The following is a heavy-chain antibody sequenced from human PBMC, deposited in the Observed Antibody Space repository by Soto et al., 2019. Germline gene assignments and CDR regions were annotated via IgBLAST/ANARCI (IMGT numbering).Heavy chain of an antibody. CDR3: ARRVGRAGWYADRGFDY. J-gene: IGHJ4*02. V-gene: IGHV4-39*01. D-gene: IGHD6-19*01. Sequence: SETLSLTCTVSGDSISSSTYYWGWVRQPPGQGREWFGSIHYNGISFYNPSLKSRVTVSVDTSKNQFSLRLSSVTAADTAVYYCARRVGRAGWYADRGFDYWGQGTLVTVSS. CDR1: GDSISSSTYY. CDR2: IHYNGIS.